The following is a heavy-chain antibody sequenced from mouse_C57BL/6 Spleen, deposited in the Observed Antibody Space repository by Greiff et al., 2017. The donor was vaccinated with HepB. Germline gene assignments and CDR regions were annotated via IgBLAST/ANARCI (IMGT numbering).Heavy chain of an antibody. D-gene: IGHD1-1*01. J-gene: IGHJ3*01. CDR3: ASIYYYGRVWFAY. Sequence: EVQLQQSVAELVRPGASVKLSCTASGFNIKNTYMHWVKQRPEQGLEWIGRIDPANGNTKYAPKFQGKATITADTSSNTAYLQRSSLTSEDTAIYDCASIYYYGRVWFAYWGQGTLVTVSA. CDR1: GFNIKNTY. V-gene: IGHV14-3*01. CDR2: IDPANGNT.